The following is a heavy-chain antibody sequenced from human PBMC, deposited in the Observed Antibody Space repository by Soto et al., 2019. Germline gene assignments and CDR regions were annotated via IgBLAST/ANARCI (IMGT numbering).Heavy chain of an antibody. CDR2: INGDGSDT. CDR1: GFDVNNYW. V-gene: IGHV3-74*03. J-gene: IGHJ5*02. D-gene: IGHD4-17*01. Sequence: PGGSLRLSCGASGFDVNNYWMHWVRQDPGKGLVWVSRINGDGSDTKYADSVKGRFTISRDNAKNTVYLQMNSLRAEDTAVYYCARDQTTGDWFDAWGQGTLVTVSS. CDR3: ARDQTTGDWFDA.